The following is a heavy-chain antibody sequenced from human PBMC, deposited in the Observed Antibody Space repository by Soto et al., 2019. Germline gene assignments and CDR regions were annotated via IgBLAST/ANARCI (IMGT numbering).Heavy chain of an antibody. CDR3: ARDGANWNYYYYYGMDV. J-gene: IGHJ6*02. Sequence: PAASVKVSCKASGYTFTGYYMHWVRQAPGQGLEWMGWINPNSGGTNYAQKFQGWVTMTRDTSISTAYMELSRLRSDDTAVYYCARDGANWNYYYYYGMDVWGQGTTVTVSS. CDR2: INPNSGGT. V-gene: IGHV1-2*04. D-gene: IGHD1-20*01. CDR1: GYTFTGYY.